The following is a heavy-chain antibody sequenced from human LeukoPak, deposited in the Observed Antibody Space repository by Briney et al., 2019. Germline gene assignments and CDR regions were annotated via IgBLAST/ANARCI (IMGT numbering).Heavy chain of an antibody. CDR1: GGSISSYY. D-gene: IGHD3-10*01. CDR3: ASLGRYGSGSYYGSYFDY. V-gene: IGHV4-59*01. Sequence: SETLSLTCTGSGGSISSYYWSWIRQPPGKGLEWIGCIYYSGSTNYNPSLKSRVTISVDTSKNQFSLKLSSVTAADTAVYYCASLGRYGSGSYYGSYFDYWGQGTLVTVSS. CDR2: IYYSGST. J-gene: IGHJ4*02.